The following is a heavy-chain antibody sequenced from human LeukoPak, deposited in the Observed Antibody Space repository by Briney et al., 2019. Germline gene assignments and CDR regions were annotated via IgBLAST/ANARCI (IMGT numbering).Heavy chain of an antibody. V-gene: IGHV1-46*01. D-gene: IGHD3-10*01. CDR3: ARYGSGRGGGDNWFDP. CDR1: GYTFTSYY. CDR2: INPSGGST. J-gene: IGHJ5*02. Sequence: ASVKVSCKASGYTFTSYYMHWVRQAPGQGLEWMGIINPSGGSTSYAQKFQGRVTMTRDTSTSTVYMELSSLRSEDTDVYYCARYGSGRGGGDNWFDPWGQGTLVTVSS.